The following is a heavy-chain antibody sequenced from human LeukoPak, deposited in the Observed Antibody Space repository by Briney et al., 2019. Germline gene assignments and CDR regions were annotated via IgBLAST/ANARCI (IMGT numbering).Heavy chain of an antibody. D-gene: IGHD2-2*02. Sequence: PGGSLRLSCAASGFTFSSYEMNWVRQAPGKGLEWVSYISSSSSTIYYADSVKCRFTISRDNAKNSLYLQMNSLRAEDTAVYYCARDLGYCTSTSCYSLYGMDVWGKGTTVTVSS. CDR3: ARDLGYCTSTSCYSLYGMDV. J-gene: IGHJ6*04. CDR1: GFTFSSYE. V-gene: IGHV3-48*03. CDR2: ISSSSSTI.